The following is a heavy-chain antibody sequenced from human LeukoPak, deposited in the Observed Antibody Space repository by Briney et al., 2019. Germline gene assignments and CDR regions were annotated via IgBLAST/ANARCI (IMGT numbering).Heavy chain of an antibody. CDR2: IIPILGIA. J-gene: IGHJ5*02. CDR1: GGTFSSYA. V-gene: IGHV1-69*04. CDR3: ARVSPMNWFDP. Sequence: GSSVKVSCKASGGTFSSYAISWVRRAPGQGLEWMGRIIPILGIANYAQKFQGRVTITADKSTSTAYMELSSLRSEDTAVYYCARVSPMNWFDPWGQGTLATVSS.